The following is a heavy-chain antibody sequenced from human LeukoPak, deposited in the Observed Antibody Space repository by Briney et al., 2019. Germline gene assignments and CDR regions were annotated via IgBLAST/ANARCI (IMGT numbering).Heavy chain of an antibody. V-gene: IGHV1-2*02. Sequence: ASVKVSCKASGYTFTGYYMHWVRQAPGQGLEWMGWINPNSGGTNFAQKFQGRVTMTRDTSGSTAYMELSRLRSDDTAVYYCARDHYYYDSGSYYPNEYYFDYWGQGTLVTVSS. D-gene: IGHD3-10*01. CDR3: ARDHYYYDSGSYYPNEYYFDY. CDR2: INPNSGGT. J-gene: IGHJ4*02. CDR1: GYTFTGYY.